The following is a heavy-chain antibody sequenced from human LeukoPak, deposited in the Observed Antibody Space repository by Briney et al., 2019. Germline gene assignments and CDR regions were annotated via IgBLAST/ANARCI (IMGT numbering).Heavy chain of an antibody. Sequence: GGSLRLSCAASGFIFRHYGMSWVRQAPGKGLEWVSAISGSGGSTYYADSVKGRFTISRDNSKNTLYLQMNSLRAEDTAVYYCAKDPPGYSYCFDYWGQGTLVTVSS. CDR1: GFIFRHYG. D-gene: IGHD5-18*01. V-gene: IGHV3-23*01. CDR2: ISGSGGST. CDR3: AKDPPGYSYCFDY. J-gene: IGHJ4*02.